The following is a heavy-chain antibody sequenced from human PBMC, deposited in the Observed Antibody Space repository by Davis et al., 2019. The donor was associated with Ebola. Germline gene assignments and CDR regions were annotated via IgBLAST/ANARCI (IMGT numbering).Heavy chain of an antibody. D-gene: IGHD3-16*02. CDR3: ARGTTANTFGGVIVIPDAFDI. J-gene: IGHJ3*02. V-gene: IGHV1-8*03. Sequence: ASVKVSCKASGYTFTSYDINWVRQATGQGLEWMGWMNPNSGNTGYAQKFQGRVIITRNTSISTAYMELSSLRSEDTAVYYCARGTTANTFGGVIVIPDAFDIWGQGTMVTVSS. CDR2: MNPNSGNT. CDR1: GYTFTSYD.